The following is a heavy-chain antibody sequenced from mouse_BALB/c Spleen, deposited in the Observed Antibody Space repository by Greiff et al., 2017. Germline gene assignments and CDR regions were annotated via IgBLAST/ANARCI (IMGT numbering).Heavy chain of an antibody. D-gene: IGHD2-1*01. Sequence: VQLQQSGAELVTPGASVKLSCTASGFNINDTYMHWVKQRPEQGLEWIGRIDPANGNTKYDPKFQGKATITADTSSNTAYLQLSSLTSEDTAVYYCAALGGNYGGDYWGQGTSVTVSS. J-gene: IGHJ4*01. CDR3: AALGGNYGGDY. V-gene: IGHV14-3*02. CDR1: GFNINDTY. CDR2: IDPANGNT.